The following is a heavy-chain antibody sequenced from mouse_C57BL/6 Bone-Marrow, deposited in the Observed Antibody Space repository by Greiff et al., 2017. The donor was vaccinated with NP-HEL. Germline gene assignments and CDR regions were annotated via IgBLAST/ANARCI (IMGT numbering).Heavy chain of an antibody. D-gene: IGHD3-3*01. Sequence: EVQRVESGGGLVQPGGSLSLSCAASGFTFTDYYMSWVRQPPGKALEWLGFIRNKANGYTTEYSASVKGRFTISRDNSQSILYLQMNALRAEDSATYYCARYIGTDYFDYWGQGTTLTVSS. V-gene: IGHV7-3*01. J-gene: IGHJ2*01. CDR1: GFTFTDYY. CDR3: ARYIGTDYFDY. CDR2: IRNKANGYTT.